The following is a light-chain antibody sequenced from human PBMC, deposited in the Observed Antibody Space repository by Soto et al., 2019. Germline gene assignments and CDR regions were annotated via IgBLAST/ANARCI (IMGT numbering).Light chain of an antibody. Sequence: QSVLTQPPSASESTGQMVSISCSGSNSNVGYNAVNWYQQLPGTAPKVVIYKNNQRPSGVPDRFSGSKSGTSASLAISGPQAEDEADYSCASWDDNLNGFVFGSGTKVTVL. V-gene: IGLV1-44*01. CDR1: NSNVGYNA. CDR2: KNN. J-gene: IGLJ1*01. CDR3: ASWDDNLNGFV.